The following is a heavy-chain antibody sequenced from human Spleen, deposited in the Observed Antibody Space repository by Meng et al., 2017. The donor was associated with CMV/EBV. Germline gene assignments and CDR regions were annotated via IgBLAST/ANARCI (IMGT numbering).Heavy chain of an antibody. CDR1: FTFTNDG. J-gene: IGHJ4*02. V-gene: IGHV3-23*01. CDR3: AKDTSLLWFGELNYFDY. D-gene: IGHD3-10*01. Sequence: FTFTNDGMSWVRQAPGKGLEWVSSIDGSGGRTYYADSVEGRFTISRDNSKNTLYLQMNSLRAEDTAVYYCAKDTSLLWFGELNYFDYWGQGTLVTVSS. CDR2: IDGSGGRT.